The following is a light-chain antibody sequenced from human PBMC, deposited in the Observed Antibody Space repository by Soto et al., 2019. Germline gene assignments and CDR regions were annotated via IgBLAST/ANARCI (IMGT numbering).Light chain of an antibody. J-gene: IGKJ2*01. V-gene: IGKV1-5*03. CDR3: QQYNSYSPYT. CDR1: QSINSW. CDR2: KAS. Sequence: DIQMTQSPSTLSASVGDRVTITCRASQSINSWLAWYQQKPGKAPKLLIYKASSLESGVPSRFNGSGSGTEFTLTISSLQPDDFATYYCQQYNSYSPYTFGQGTKLEIK.